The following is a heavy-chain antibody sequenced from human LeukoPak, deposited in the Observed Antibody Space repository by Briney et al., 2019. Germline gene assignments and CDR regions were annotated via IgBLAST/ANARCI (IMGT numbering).Heavy chain of an antibody. D-gene: IGHD2-2*01. CDR2: INHSGST. Sequence: NASETLSLTCTVSGGSISSYYWSWIRQPPGKGLEWIGEINHSGSTNYNPSLKSRVTISVDTSKNQFSLKLSSVTAADTAVYYCARRGDIVVVPAAKRTTVTTLASDYWGQGTLVTVSS. V-gene: IGHV4-34*01. CDR3: ARRGDIVVVPAAKRTTVTTLASDY. CDR1: GGSISSYY. J-gene: IGHJ4*02.